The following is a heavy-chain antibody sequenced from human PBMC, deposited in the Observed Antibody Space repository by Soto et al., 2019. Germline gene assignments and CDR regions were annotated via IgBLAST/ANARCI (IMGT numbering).Heavy chain of an antibody. D-gene: IGHD5-18*01. CDR1: GFTFSNAW. Sequence: GGSLRLSCAASGFTFSNAWMSWVRQAPGKGLEWVGRIKSKTDGGTTDYAAPVKGRFTISRDDSKNTLYLQMNSLKTEDTAVYYCTTDTSRYSYGGDAFDIWGQGTMVTVSS. CDR2: IKSKTDGGTT. V-gene: IGHV3-15*01. J-gene: IGHJ3*02. CDR3: TTDTSRYSYGGDAFDI.